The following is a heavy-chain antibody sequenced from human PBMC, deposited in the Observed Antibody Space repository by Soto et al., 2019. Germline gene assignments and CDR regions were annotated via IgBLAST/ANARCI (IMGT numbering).Heavy chain of an antibody. Sequence: QLQLQESGPGLVKPSETLSLTCTVSGGSISTSGYSWGWIRQSPGKGLEWIGSIFYSGDTYYNSSLKSRLTVSVDTSKNLFSLNLTSVTAADTAVYYCARHSGADMWRPIDYWGQGALVTVSS. CDR3: ARHSGADMWRPIDY. J-gene: IGHJ4*02. CDR2: IFYSGDT. D-gene: IGHD3-10*01. CDR1: GGSISTSGYS. V-gene: IGHV4-39*01.